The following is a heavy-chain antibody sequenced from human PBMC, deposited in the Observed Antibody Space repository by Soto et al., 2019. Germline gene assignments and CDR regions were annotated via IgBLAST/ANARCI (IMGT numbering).Heavy chain of an antibody. CDR3: AKVSSSWYAGFFDL. Sequence: GGSLRLSCAASGFTFSSYGMHWVRQAPGKGLEWVAVISYDGSNKYYADSVKGRFTISRDNSKNTLYLQMNTLRAEDTAIYYCAKVSSSWYAGFFDLWGQGTLVTVSS. J-gene: IGHJ4*02. CDR1: GFTFSSYG. V-gene: IGHV3-30*18. D-gene: IGHD6-13*01. CDR2: ISYDGSNK.